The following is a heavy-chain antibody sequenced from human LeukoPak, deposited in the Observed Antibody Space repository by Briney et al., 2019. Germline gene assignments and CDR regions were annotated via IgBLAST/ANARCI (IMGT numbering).Heavy chain of an antibody. D-gene: IGHD1-26*01. CDR3: AREMVGAIPEYYFDY. CDR1: GYTFTDHY. CDR2: INPNNGDT. J-gene: IGHJ4*02. V-gene: IGHV1-2*02. Sequence: ASVEVSCKASGYTFTDHYIHWVRQAPGQGLEWVGWINPNNGDTNYARKFQARVTMTRETSMSTAYMEITGLESDDTAVYYCAREMVGAIPEYYFDYWGQGTLVTVSS.